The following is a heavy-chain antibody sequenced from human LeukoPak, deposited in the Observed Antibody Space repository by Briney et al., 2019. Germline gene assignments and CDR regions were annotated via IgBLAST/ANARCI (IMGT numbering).Heavy chain of an antibody. D-gene: IGHD3-10*01. V-gene: IGHV3-21*01. Sequence: GGSLRLSCAASGFTFSSYNMNWVRQAPGKGLEWVSYISTGSNYIYYSDSVRGRFTISRDDAKKSLYLQLNSLRVEDTAVYYCARDSGGRDHYFDSWGQGTLVTVSS. CDR2: ISTGSNYI. CDR1: GFTFSSYN. CDR3: ARDSGGRDHYFDS. J-gene: IGHJ4*02.